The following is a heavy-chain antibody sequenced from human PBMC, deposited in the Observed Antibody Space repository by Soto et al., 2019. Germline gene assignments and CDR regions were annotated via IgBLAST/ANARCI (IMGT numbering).Heavy chain of an antibody. CDR1: GGSISSYY. V-gene: IGHV4-59*08. CDR2: IYYSGST. CDR3: ARGYGSGSYPFDY. D-gene: IGHD3-10*01. Sequence: SETLSLTCTVSGGSISSYYWTWIRQPPGKGLEWIGYIYYSGSTNYNSSLKSRVTISVDTSNNQFSLKLTSVTAADTAVYYCARGYGSGSYPFDYWGQGALVTVSS. J-gene: IGHJ4*02.